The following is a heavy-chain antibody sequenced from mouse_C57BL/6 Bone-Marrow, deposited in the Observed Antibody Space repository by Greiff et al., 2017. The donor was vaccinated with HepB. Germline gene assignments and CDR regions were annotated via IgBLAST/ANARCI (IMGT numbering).Heavy chain of an antibody. J-gene: IGHJ3*01. V-gene: IGHV1-63*01. Sequence: QVQLQQSGAELVRPGTSVKMSCKASGYTFTNYWIGWAKQRPGHGLEWIGDIYPGGGYTNYNEKFKGKATLTADKSSSTAYMQFSSLTSEDSAIYYCARREIYYDYDSWFAYWGQGTLVTVSA. D-gene: IGHD2-4*01. CDR2: IYPGGGYT. CDR3: ARREIYYDYDSWFAY. CDR1: GYTFTNYW.